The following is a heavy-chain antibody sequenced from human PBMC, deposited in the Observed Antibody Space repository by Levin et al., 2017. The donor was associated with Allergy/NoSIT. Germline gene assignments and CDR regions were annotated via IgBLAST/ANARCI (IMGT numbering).Heavy chain of an antibody. CDR1: GFTFSSYG. CDR3: AKDKQPMVRGVIMTVGFDY. CDR2: ISYDGSNK. J-gene: IGHJ4*02. D-gene: IGHD3-10*01. V-gene: IGHV3-30*18. Sequence: GESLKISCAASGFTFSSYGMHWVRQAPGKGLEWVAVISYDGSNKYYADSVKGRFTISRDNSKNTLYLQMNSLRAEDTAVYYCAKDKQPMVRGVIMTVGFDYWGQGTLVTVSS.